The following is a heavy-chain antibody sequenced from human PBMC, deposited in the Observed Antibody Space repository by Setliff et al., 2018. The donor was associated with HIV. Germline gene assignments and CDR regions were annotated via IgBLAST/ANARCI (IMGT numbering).Heavy chain of an antibody. CDR1: GFTFNSHA. D-gene: IGHD2-21*02. Sequence: GGSLRLSCAASGFTFNSHAMNWVRQAPAKGLEWAAAIGSSGLNTYYADSLRGRVIISRDNSKNTLYLQMNDLRAEDTAVYYCAKGRGRCLSGGDCFYTFDSWGQGTLVTVSS. CDR3: AKGRGRCLSGGDCFYTFDS. V-gene: IGHV3-23*01. CDR2: IGSSGLNT. J-gene: IGHJ4*02.